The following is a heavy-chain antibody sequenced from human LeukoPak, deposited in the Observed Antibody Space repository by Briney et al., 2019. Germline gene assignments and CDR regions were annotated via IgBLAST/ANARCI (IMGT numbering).Heavy chain of an antibody. V-gene: IGHV3-21*01. CDR2: MSGTRPYI. J-gene: IGHJ4*02. CDR1: GFTFSTYT. D-gene: IGHD3-10*01. CDR3: SRGGGSASR. Sequence: PGGSLRLSCAASGFTFSTYTMNWVRQAPGKGLEWVSSMSGTRPYIYYADSVKGRFTISRDSAKNLLYLQMNSLRAEDTAVYYCSRGGGSASRWGQGTLVTVSS.